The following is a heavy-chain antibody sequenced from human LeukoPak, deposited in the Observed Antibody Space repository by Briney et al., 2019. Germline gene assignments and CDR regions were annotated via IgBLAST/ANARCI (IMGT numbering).Heavy chain of an antibody. CDR2: ISGSGTIT. CDR3: VKKGGNCRGGTCYSPFDY. CDR1: GFTFSTYA. Sequence: GGSLRLSCAASGFTFSTYALSWVRQAPGKGLEWVSSISGSGTITYNADSVRGRFTISRDYSKNTLYLQMNSLRAEDTAVYYCVKKGGNCRGGTCYSPFDYWGQGTLVTVSS. V-gene: IGHV3-23*01. J-gene: IGHJ4*02. D-gene: IGHD2-15*01.